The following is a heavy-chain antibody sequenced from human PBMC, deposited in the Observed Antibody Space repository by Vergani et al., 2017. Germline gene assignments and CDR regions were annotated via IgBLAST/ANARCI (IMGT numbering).Heavy chain of an antibody. J-gene: IGHJ4*02. D-gene: IGHD1-26*01. Sequence: QVQLVESGGGLVKPGGSLRLSCAASGFTFSDYYMSWIRQAPGKGLEWVSYISSSSSYTNYADSVKGRFTISRDNAKNSLYLQMNSLRAEDTAVYYCARDLLSGHEGAPAVWGQGILVTVSS. V-gene: IGHV3-11*05. CDR3: ARDLLSGHEGAPAV. CDR1: GFTFSDYY. CDR2: ISSSSSYT.